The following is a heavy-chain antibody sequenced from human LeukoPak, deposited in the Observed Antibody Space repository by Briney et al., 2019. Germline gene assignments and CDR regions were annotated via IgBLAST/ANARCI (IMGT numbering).Heavy chain of an antibody. D-gene: IGHD4-17*01. CDR2: MNPNSGNT. Sequence: ASVKVSCKASGYTFTSYDINWVRQATGQGLEWMGWMNPNSGNTGYAQKFQGRVTITRNTSISTAYMELSSLRSEDTAVYYCARVLWSGDYPRFDYWGQGTLVTVSS. V-gene: IGHV1-8*03. J-gene: IGHJ4*02. CDR1: GYTFTSYD. CDR3: ARVLWSGDYPRFDY.